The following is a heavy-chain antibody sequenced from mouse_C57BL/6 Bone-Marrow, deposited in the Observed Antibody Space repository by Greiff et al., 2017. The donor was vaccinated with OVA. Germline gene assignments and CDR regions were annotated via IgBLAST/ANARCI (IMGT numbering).Heavy chain of an antibody. Sequence: VQLQQPGAELVRPGSSVKLSCNASGYTFTSYWMHWVKQRPIQGLEWIGNIDPSDSETHYNQKFKDKATLTVDKSSSTAYMQLSSLTSEDSAVYYCARYYYGSMRYYFDYWGQGTTLTVSS. CDR3: ARYYYGSMRYYFDY. J-gene: IGHJ2*01. CDR2: IDPSDSET. V-gene: IGHV1-52*01. D-gene: IGHD1-1*01. CDR1: GYTFTSYW.